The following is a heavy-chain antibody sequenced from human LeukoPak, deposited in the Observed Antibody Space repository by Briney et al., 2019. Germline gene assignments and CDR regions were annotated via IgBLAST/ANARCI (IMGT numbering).Heavy chain of an antibody. V-gene: IGHV3-23*01. J-gene: IGHJ6*03. Sequence: SGGSLRLSCAASGFTFSNYAMIWVPDPPGKRLECVSPIRGRGGWTYYADSVKGRFTISRDNSKNTMWLQMNSLRAEDTALYYCAKDPDYYSMDVWGKGTTVTVSS. CDR3: AKDPDYYSMDV. CDR2: IRGRGGWT. CDR1: GFTFSNYA.